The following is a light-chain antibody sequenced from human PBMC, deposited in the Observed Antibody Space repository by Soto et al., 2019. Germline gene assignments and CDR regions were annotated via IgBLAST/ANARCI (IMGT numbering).Light chain of an antibody. Sequence: DIVMTQTPLSSPVTLGQPASISCRSSQSLVHSDGSIYLSWLHQRPGQPPRLLIYKLSNRFAGVPYRFRGRGAGTEFTLIISRVEAEDVGDYYCMQATPCPWTFGQGNKVYFK. CDR1: QSLVHSDGSIY. V-gene: IGKV2-24*01. CDR2: KLS. J-gene: IGKJ1*01. CDR3: MQATPCPWT.